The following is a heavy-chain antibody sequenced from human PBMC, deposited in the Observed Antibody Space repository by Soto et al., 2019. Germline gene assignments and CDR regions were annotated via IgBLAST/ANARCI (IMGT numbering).Heavy chain of an antibody. CDR3: AREAGTWHLPLNWFDP. Sequence: EVQLVESGGGLVQPGGSLRLSCAASGFTFSTFTLNWVGQAPGKGLEGVSYISSSSSTIYYADSVKGRFTISRDNAKNSLYLQMNSLRDEDTAVYYCAREAGTWHLPLNWFDPWGQGTLVTVSS. J-gene: IGHJ5*02. CDR1: GFTFSTFT. D-gene: IGHD6-19*01. CDR2: ISSSSSTI. V-gene: IGHV3-48*02.